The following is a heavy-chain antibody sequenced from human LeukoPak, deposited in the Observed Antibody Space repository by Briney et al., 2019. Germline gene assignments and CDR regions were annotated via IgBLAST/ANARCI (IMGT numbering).Heavy chain of an antibody. CDR1: GFTFSGHY. Sequence: AGGSLRLSCAASGFTFSGHYASWIRQTPEKGLEWISYIDLSSSTIHYADSVKGRFTISRDNARNSVYLQMNSLRAEDTAVYYCARGHYGLDVWGQGTTVTVS. CDR3: ARGHYGLDV. J-gene: IGHJ6*02. CDR2: IDLSSSTI. V-gene: IGHV3-11*01.